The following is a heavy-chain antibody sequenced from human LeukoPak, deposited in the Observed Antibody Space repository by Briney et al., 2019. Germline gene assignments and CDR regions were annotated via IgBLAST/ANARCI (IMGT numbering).Heavy chain of an antibody. Sequence: SVKVSCKASGGTFSSYAISWVRQAPGQGLEWMGGIIPIFGTANYAQKFQGRVTITADESTSTAYMELSSLRSEDTAVYYCARSPSVATISAYYYYYMDVWGKGTTVTISS. V-gene: IGHV1-69*13. D-gene: IGHD5-12*01. CDR3: ARSPSVATISAYYYYYMDV. CDR2: IIPIFGTA. J-gene: IGHJ6*03. CDR1: GGTFSSYA.